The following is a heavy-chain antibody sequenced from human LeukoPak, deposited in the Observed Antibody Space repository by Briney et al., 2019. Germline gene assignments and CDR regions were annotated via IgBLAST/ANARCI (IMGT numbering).Heavy chain of an antibody. CDR1: GFAFGVHA. J-gene: IGHJ4*02. Sequence: GGSLRLSCAASGFAFGVHAMSWVRQAPGKGPEWAATIGSGADLFYAESVKGRFTISRDDPRNTLWLQMNSLRAEHTALYYCAKHWTPHNRVYDCFDFWGQGTQVTVSS. CDR2: IGSGADL. CDR3: AKHWTPHNRVYDCFDF. V-gene: IGHV3-23*01. D-gene: IGHD3-16*01.